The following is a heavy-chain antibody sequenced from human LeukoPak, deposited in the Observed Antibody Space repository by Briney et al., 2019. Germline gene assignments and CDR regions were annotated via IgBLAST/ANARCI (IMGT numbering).Heavy chain of an antibody. CDR1: GYTFTGYY. CDR2: INPNSGGT. V-gene: IGHV1-2*02. J-gene: IGHJ6*03. Sequence: ASVKVSCKASGYTFTGYYMHWVRQAPGQGLEWMGWINPNSGGTNYAQKFQGRVTMTRDTSISTAYMELSRLRSDDTAVYYCARVPGETTVVSPTPYYYYYMDVWGKGTTVTVSS. CDR3: ARVPGETTVVSPTPYYYYYMDV. D-gene: IGHD4-23*01.